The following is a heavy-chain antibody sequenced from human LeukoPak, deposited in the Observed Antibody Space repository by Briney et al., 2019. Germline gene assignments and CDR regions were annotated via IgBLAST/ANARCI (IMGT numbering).Heavy chain of an antibody. V-gene: IGHV4-59*01. CDR3: ASRYYDSSGDYAFDI. D-gene: IGHD3-22*01. CDR1: GGSISSYY. CDR2: IYFSGST. J-gene: IGHJ3*02. Sequence: SETLSLTCTVSGGSISSYYWSWIRQPPGKGLEWIGYIYFSGSTNYNPSLKSRVTISVDTSKNQFSLKLSSVTAADTAVYYCASRYYDSSGDYAFDIWGQGTMVTVSS.